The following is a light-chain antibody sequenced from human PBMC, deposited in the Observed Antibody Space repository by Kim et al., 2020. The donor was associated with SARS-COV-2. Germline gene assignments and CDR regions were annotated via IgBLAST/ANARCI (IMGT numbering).Light chain of an antibody. CDR3: QAWDSSTVV. V-gene: IGLV3-1*01. Sequence: SLSPGQTATITCSAEKLGEKYASWYQQRPGQSPILAIFQDNKRPSGIPERFSGSNSGNTATLTISGTQTMDEADYYCQAWDSSTVVFGGGTQLTVL. CDR2: QDN. J-gene: IGLJ2*01. CDR1: KLGEKY.